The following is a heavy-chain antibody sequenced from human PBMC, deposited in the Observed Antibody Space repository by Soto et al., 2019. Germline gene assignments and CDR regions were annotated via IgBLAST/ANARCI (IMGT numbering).Heavy chain of an antibody. Sequence: WGSLRLSCAASGFTFSSYGMHWVRQAPGKGLEWVAVIWYDGSNKYYADSVKGRFTISRDNSKNTLYLQMNSLRAEDTAVYYRARVHTIFGVVIFDYWGQGTLVTVSS. CDR2: IWYDGSNK. J-gene: IGHJ4*02. V-gene: IGHV3-33*01. CDR3: ARVHTIFGVVIFDY. CDR1: GFTFSSYG. D-gene: IGHD3-3*01.